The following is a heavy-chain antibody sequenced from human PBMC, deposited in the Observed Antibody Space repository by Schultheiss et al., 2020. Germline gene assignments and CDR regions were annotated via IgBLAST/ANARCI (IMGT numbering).Heavy chain of an antibody. CDR1: GFTFDDYA. V-gene: IGHV3-33*08. Sequence: GGSLRLSCAASGFTFDDYAMHWVRQAPGKGLEWVAVIWYDGSNKYHVDSVKGRFTISRDNARNSLYLQMNNLRAEDTAVYYCAREGDTAMVDYWGQGTLVTVSS. J-gene: IGHJ4*02. D-gene: IGHD5-18*01. CDR3: AREGDTAMVDY. CDR2: IWYDGSNK.